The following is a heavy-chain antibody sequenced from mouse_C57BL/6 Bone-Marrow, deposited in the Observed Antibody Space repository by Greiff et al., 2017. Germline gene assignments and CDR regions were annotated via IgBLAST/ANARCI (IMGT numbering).Heavy chain of an antibody. J-gene: IGHJ2*01. CDR2: IHPNSGST. CDR1: GYTFTSYW. Sequence: QVHVKQPGAELVKPGASVKLSCKASGYTFTSYWMHWVKQRPGQGLEWIGMIHPNSGSTNYNEKFKSKATLTVDKSSSTAYMQLSIQTSEDSAVYYCGSCSYYWGQGTTLTVSS. V-gene: IGHV1-64*01. CDR3: GSCSYY. D-gene: IGHD1-1*01.